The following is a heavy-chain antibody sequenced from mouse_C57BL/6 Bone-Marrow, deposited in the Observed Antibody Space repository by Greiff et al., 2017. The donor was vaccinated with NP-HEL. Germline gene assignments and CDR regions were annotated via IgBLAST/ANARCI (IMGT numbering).Heavy chain of an antibody. CDR3: ARRTTVVATTDYYAMDY. D-gene: IGHD1-1*01. CDR1: GYTFTDYY. J-gene: IGHJ4*01. Sequence: VQLQQSGPELVKPGASVKISCKASGYTFTDYYMNWVKQSHGKSLEWIGDINPNNGGTSYNQKFKGKATLTVDKSSSTAYMELRSLTSEDSAVYYCARRTTVVATTDYYAMDYWGQGTSVTVSS. CDR2: INPNNGGT. V-gene: IGHV1-26*01.